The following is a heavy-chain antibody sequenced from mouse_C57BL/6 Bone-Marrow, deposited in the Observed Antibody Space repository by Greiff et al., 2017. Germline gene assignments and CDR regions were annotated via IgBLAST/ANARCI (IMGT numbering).Heavy chain of an antibody. V-gene: IGHV1-81*01. CDR1: GYTFTSYG. J-gene: IGHJ3*01. CDR2: IYPRSGNT. Sequence: QVQLQQSGAELARPGASVKLSCKASGYTFTSYGISWVKQRTGQGLEWIGEIYPRSGNTYYNEKFKGKATLTADKSSSTAYMELRSLTSEDSAVYFCAIYYGSSYPAWFAYWGQGTLVTVSA. D-gene: IGHD1-1*01. CDR3: AIYYGSSYPAWFAY.